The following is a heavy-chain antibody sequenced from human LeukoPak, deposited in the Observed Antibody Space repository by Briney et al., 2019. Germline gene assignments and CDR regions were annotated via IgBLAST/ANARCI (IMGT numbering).Heavy chain of an antibody. Sequence: LETLSLTCSVSGGSVTSGGFYWGWLRQPPGKGPEWIATIYYTGSTYYNPSLNSRVTVSIDTSKNQFSLRLTSVTATDTAVYHCARHSGSGSLSRPFDPWGQGTLVTVPS. J-gene: IGHJ5*02. CDR3: ARHSGSGSLSRPFDP. CDR1: GGSVTSGGFY. D-gene: IGHD3-10*01. CDR2: IYYTGST. V-gene: IGHV4-39*01.